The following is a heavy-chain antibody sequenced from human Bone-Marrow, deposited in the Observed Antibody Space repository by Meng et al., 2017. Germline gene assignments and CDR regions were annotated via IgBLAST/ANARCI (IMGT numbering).Heavy chain of an antibody. D-gene: IGHD4-17*01. CDR1: GYTLTELS. V-gene: IGHV1-24*01. J-gene: IGHJ3*02. Sequence: ASVKVSCKVSGYTLTELSMHWVRQAPGKGLEWMGGFDPEDGETIYAQKFQGRVTMTEDTSTDTAYMELSSLRSEDTAVYYCARDTDGVDAFDIWGQGTMVTVSS. CDR2: FDPEDGET. CDR3: ARDTDGVDAFDI.